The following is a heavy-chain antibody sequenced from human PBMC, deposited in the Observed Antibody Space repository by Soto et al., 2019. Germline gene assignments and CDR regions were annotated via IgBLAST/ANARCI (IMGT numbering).Heavy chain of an antibody. CDR1: GFRFSSYT. Sequence: PGGSLRLSCEASGFRFSSYTMSWVRQAPGKGLEWVSYISSSSGIIYYADSVKGRFTISRDNAKNSLYLQMNSLRAEDTAVYYCAKQPASIRTFDYWGQGALVTVSS. J-gene: IGHJ4*02. CDR2: ISSSSGII. V-gene: IGHV3-48*01. D-gene: IGHD2-2*01. CDR3: AKQPASIRTFDY.